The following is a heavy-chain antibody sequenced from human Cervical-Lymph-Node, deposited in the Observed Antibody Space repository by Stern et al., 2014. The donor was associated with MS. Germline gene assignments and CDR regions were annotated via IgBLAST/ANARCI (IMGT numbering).Heavy chain of an antibody. Sequence: QVQLQESGPGLVKPSQNLSLTCTVSGGSNSGGGYHWSWVRQPPGKGLEWIGYIHYMGSTYYNPSLQSRVTISIDTSANQFSLKLTSVTAADTAVYYCARERSSSSSNPFDSWGPGTLVTVSS. D-gene: IGHD6-13*01. J-gene: IGHJ4*02. V-gene: IGHV4-31*03. CDR2: IHYMGST. CDR1: GGSNSGGGYH. CDR3: ARERSSSSSNPFDS.